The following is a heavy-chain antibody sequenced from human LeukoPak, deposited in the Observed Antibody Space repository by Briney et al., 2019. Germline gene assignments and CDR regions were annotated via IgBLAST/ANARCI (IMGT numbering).Heavy chain of an antibody. V-gene: IGHV1-18*01. CDR1: GYTFTSYG. Sequence: GASVKVSCKASGYTFTSYGISWVRQAPGQGLEWMAWISAYNDNTNYAQKFQGRVTMTTDTSTSTAYMELRSLRSDDTAVYHCARDPYSSSWYSNPNFDYWGQGTLVTVSS. CDR3: ARDPYSSSWYSNPNFDY. CDR2: ISAYNDNT. D-gene: IGHD6-13*01. J-gene: IGHJ4*02.